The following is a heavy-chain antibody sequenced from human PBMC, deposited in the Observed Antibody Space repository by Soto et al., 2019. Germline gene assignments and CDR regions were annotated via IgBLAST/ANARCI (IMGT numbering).Heavy chain of an antibody. CDR2: ISSSSSYI. Sequence: PGGSLRLSCAASGFTFSSYSMNWVRQAPGKGLEWVSSISSSSSYIYYADSVKGRFTISRDNAKNSLYLQMNSLRAEDTAVYYCARDLKGFHPAYTYYYDSSYGMDVWGQGTTVTVSS. D-gene: IGHD3-22*01. CDR3: ARDLKGFHPAYTYYYDSSYGMDV. J-gene: IGHJ6*02. V-gene: IGHV3-21*01. CDR1: GFTFSSYS.